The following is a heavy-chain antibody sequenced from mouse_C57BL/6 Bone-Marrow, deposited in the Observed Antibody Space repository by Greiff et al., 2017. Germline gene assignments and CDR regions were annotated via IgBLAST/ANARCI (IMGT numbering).Heavy chain of an antibody. J-gene: IGHJ4*01. CDR3: ARGYYTPAMDY. CDR1: GYAFSSSW. CDR2: IYPGAGDT. Sequence: QVQLQQSGPELVKPGASVKISCKASGYAFSSSWMNWVKQRPGKGLEWIGRIYPGAGDTNYNGKFKGKATLTADKSSSTAYMQLSSLTSEDSAVYFCARGYYTPAMDYWGQGTSVTVSS. V-gene: IGHV1-82*01. D-gene: IGHD2-12*01.